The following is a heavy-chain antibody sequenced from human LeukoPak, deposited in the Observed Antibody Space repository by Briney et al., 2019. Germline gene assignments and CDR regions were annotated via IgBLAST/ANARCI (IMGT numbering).Heavy chain of an antibody. CDR3: AKDWEYDSSSFDY. CDR2: ISYDGSNK. V-gene: IGHV3-30*18. Sequence: GGSLRLSCAASGFTFNSYGMHWVRQAPGKGLEWVAVISYDGSNKYYADSVKGRFTISRDNSKNTLYLQMNSLRAEDTAVYYCAKDWEYDSSSFDYRGQGTLVTVSS. CDR1: GFTFNSYG. J-gene: IGHJ4*02. D-gene: IGHD3-22*01.